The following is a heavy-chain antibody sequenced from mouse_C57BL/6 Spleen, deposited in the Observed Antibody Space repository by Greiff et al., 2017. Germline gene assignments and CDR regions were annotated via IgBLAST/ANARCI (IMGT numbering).Heavy chain of an antibody. V-gene: IGHV1-80*01. CDR1: GYAFSSYW. J-gene: IGHJ4*01. CDR3: ARSNGDGNYYAMDY. CDR2: IYPGDGDT. D-gene: IGHD4-1*01. Sequence: QVQLKQSGAELVKPGASVKISCKASGYAFSSYWMNWVKQRPGKGLEWIGQIYPGDGDTNYNGKFKGKATLTADKSSSTAYMQLSSLTSEDSAVYFCARSNGDGNYYAMDYWGQGTSVTVSS.